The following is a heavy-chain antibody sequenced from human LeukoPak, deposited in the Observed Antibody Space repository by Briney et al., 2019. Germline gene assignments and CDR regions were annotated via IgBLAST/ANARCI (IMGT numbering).Heavy chain of an antibody. V-gene: IGHV4-39*01. J-gene: IGHJ4*02. Sequence: PSETLSLTCSVSGGSISSSTSYWGWIRQPPGKGLEWIGTIYYSGSTYYNPSLKSRVTISVDTSKNQFSLKLGSVTAADTAVYYCARQTYGSGSYHNLDCWGQGTLVTVSS. D-gene: IGHD3-10*01. CDR1: GGSISSSTSY. CDR3: ARQTYGSGSYHNLDC. CDR2: IYYSGST.